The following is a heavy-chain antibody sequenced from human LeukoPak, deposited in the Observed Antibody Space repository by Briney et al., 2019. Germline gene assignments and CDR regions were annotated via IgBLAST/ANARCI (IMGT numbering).Heavy chain of an antibody. CDR1: GGSIHDYF. Sequence: SETLSLTCSVSGGSIHDYFWSWIRQPPGRGLEWIGYIYYSGSTNYNPSLKSRVTISVDTSKNQFSLSLSSVTAADTAMYYCARHPPRLAREGGYFDYWGQGSLVTVSS. J-gene: IGHJ4*02. D-gene: IGHD2-15*01. V-gene: IGHV4-59*08. CDR3: ARHPPRLAREGGYFDY. CDR2: IYYSGST.